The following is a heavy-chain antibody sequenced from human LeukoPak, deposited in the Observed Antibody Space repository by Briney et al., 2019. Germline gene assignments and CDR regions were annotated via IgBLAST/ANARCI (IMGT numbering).Heavy chain of an antibody. D-gene: IGHD1-7*01. Sequence: PSETLSLTCAVYGGSFSNYYWSWIRQTPGKGMEWIEEINDSGRINYNPSLMSRVTVSVDTSKNQFSLRLTSVTATDTAVYYCARRWNYGRNYYIDVWGKGATVSVSS. CDR2: INDSGRI. CDR3: ARRWNYGRNYYIDV. V-gene: IGHV4-34*01. CDR1: GGSFSNYY. J-gene: IGHJ6*03.